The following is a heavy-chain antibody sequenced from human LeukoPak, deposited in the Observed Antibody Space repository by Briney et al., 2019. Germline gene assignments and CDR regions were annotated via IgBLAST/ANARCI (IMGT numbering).Heavy chain of an antibody. V-gene: IGHV3-11*05. D-gene: IGHD3-22*01. CDR1: GFTFSDYY. J-gene: IGHJ4*02. Sequence: GGSLRLSCAASGFTFSDYYMSWIRQAPGKGLEWVSYISSSSYTNYADSVKGRFTISRDNAKNSLYLQMNSLRAEDTAVYYCARGSGFYDSSGRLDYWGQGTLVTVSS. CDR2: ISSSSYT. CDR3: ARGSGFYDSSGRLDY.